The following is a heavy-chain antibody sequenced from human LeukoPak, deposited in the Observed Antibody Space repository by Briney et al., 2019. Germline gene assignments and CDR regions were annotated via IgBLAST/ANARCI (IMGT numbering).Heavy chain of an antibody. J-gene: IGHJ6*02. D-gene: IGHD6-19*01. Sequence: PSETLSLTCAVYGESFSGYYWSWIRQPPGKGLEWIGEINHSGSTNYNPSLKSRVTISVDTSKNQFSLKLSSVTAADTAVYYCARTFLDPRIAVADGYYYYGMDVWGQGTTVTVSS. V-gene: IGHV4-34*01. CDR3: ARTFLDPRIAVADGYYYYGMDV. CDR1: GESFSGYY. CDR2: INHSGST.